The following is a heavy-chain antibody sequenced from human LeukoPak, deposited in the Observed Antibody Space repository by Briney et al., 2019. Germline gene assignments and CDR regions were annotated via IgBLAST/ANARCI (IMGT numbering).Heavy chain of an antibody. V-gene: IGHV3-74*01. CDR1: GFTFSTYW. J-gene: IGHJ4*02. CDR2: INGDGGSR. D-gene: IGHD6-13*01. CDR3: ASASSHRTAAGGDY. Sequence: GGSLRLSCAASGFTFSTYWMHWVRQAPGKGLVWVSRINGDGGSRNYADSVKGRFTISRDNAKNTLYLQMSSLRVEDTAVYYCASASSHRTAAGGDYWGQGTLVTVST.